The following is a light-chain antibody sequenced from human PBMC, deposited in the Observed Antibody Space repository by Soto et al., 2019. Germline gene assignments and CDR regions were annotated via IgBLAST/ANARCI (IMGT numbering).Light chain of an antibody. J-gene: IGKJ1*01. CDR1: QSIRTRF. CDR2: GAS. CDR3: QQYSGFPWT. V-gene: IGKV3-20*01. Sequence: EIVLTQSPDVVSLSPGDSATLSCKASQSIRTRFIAWYRQKPGQAPRLLITGASTGASGISDRISGDGSGTDFTLTVSSLEPGDSAIYYCQQYSGFPWTFGLGTKVDIK.